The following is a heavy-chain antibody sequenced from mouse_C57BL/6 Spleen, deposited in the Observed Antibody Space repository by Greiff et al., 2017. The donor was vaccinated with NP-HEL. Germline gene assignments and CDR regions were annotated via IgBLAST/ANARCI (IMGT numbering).Heavy chain of an antibody. D-gene: IGHD2-4*01. V-gene: IGHV1-82*01. CDR3: ARFGGYDYDVGY. J-gene: IGHJ2*01. CDR1: GYAFSSSW. CDR2: IYPGDGDT. Sequence: VQLQESGPELVKPGASVKISCKASGYAFSSSWMNWVKQRPGKGLEWIGRIYPGDGDTNYNGKFKGKATLTADKSSSTAYMQLSSLTSEDSAVYFCARFGGYDYDVGYWGQGTTLTVSS.